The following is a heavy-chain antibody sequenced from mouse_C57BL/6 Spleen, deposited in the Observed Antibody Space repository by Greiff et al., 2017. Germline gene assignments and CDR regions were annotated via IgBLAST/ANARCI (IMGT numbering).Heavy chain of an antibody. D-gene: IGHD2-12*01. CDR2: IYPGSGST. J-gene: IGHJ4*01. CDR1: GYTFTSYW. CDR3: AGWYSRGDYYAMDY. V-gene: IGHV1-55*01. Sequence: QVQLQQPGAELVKPGASVKMSCKASGYTFTSYWITWVKQRPGQGLEWIGDIYPGSGSTNYNEKFKSQATLTVDTSSSTAYMQLSSLTSEDSAVYYCAGWYSRGDYYAMDYWGQGTSVTVSS.